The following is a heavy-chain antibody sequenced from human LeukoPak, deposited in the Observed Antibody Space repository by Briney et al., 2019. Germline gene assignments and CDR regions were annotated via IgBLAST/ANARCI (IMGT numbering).Heavy chain of an antibody. CDR2: FSASGHYI. V-gene: IGHV3-23*01. D-gene: IGHD2-2*01. J-gene: IGHJ6*03. CDR1: GFTFGSFA. CDR3: ARDGSWGDYQFYFYMDV. Sequence: GGSLRLSCEASGFTFGSFAMSWVRQAPGKGLEWLSGFSASGHYIYQAESVKGRFTIYRDNSKNQLYIETNSRRAEDTAVYYCARDGSWGDYQFYFYMDVWGKGTTVTVSS.